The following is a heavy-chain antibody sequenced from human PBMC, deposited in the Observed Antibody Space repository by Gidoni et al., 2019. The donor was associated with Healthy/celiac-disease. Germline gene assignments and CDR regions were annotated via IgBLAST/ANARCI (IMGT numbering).Heavy chain of an antibody. D-gene: IGHD3-9*01. V-gene: IGHV4-34*01. J-gene: IGHJ5*02. CDR2: INHSGST. CDR3: ARKGTGYYRYWFDP. Sequence: QVQLQQWGAGLLKPSETLSLTCAVYGGSFSGYYWRWIRQPPGKGLEWIGEINHSGSTNYNPSLKSRVTISVDTSKNQFSLKLSSVTAADTAVYYCARKGTGYYRYWFDPWGQGTLVTVSS. CDR1: GGSFSGYY.